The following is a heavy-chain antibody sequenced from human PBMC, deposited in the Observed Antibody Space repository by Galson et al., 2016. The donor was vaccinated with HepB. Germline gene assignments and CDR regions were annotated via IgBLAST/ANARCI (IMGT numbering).Heavy chain of an antibody. V-gene: IGHV1-18*01. CDR2: ISGYKGNT. J-gene: IGHJ6*02. Sequence: SVKVSCKASGYTFTRYGISWVRQAPGQGPEWMAWISGYKGNTNYEQKFQDRLTLTTDTSTSTAYMELRSLTSDDTAVYYCAAHSKNFYGMDVWGQGTTVTVSS. D-gene: IGHD4-11*01. CDR1: GYTFTRYG. CDR3: AAHSKNFYGMDV.